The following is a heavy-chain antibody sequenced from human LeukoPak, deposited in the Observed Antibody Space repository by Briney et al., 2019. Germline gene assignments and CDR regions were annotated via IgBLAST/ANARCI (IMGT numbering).Heavy chain of an antibody. CDR2: ISGSGVST. CDR1: GFTFSSYA. D-gene: IGHD6-19*01. J-gene: IGHJ3*02. Sequence: GSLRLSCAASGFTFSSYAMNWVRQAPGKGLEWVSSISGSGVSTYYADSVKGRFTISRDNSKNTLYLQMNSLSAEDTAVYYCAKREWGIAVAAPVAFDIWGQGTMVTVSS. V-gene: IGHV3-23*01. CDR3: AKREWGIAVAAPVAFDI.